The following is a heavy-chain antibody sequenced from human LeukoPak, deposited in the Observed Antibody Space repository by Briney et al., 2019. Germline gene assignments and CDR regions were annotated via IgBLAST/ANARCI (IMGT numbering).Heavy chain of an antibody. V-gene: IGHV1-18*01. CDR3: ARWRGFTGSADENWFDP. Sequence: ASVNVSCKASGYTFASYGISWVRQAPGQGLEWMGWISAYNGNTNYSQKLQGRVTMTTDTSTGTAYMEVRSLRSDDTAVYYCARWRGFTGSADENWFDPWGQGTLVTVFS. J-gene: IGHJ5*02. CDR1: GYTFASYG. D-gene: IGHD1-14*01. CDR2: ISAYNGNT.